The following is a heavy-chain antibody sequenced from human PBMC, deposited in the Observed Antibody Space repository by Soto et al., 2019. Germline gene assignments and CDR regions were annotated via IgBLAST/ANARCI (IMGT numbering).Heavy chain of an antibody. CDR3: ARELHRGSFDY. J-gene: IGHJ4*02. Sequence: SETLSLTCAVSGGSISSGGYSWSWIRQPPGKGLEWIGYIYHSGSTSYNPSLKSRVTISVDRSKNQFSLKLSSVTAADTAVYYCARELHRGSFDYWGQGTLVTVSS. V-gene: IGHV4-30-2*01. CDR1: GGSISSGGYS. D-gene: IGHD5-12*01. CDR2: IYHSGST.